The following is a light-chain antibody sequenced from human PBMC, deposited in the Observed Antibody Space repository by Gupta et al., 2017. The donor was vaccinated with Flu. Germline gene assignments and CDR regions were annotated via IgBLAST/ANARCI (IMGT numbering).Light chain of an antibody. V-gene: IGKV3-11*01. J-gene: IGKJ2*01. CDR1: QSASSY. Sequence: GQSATLSCSASQSASSYLALYQQPPGQAPWLRINDASNRATGIPSTFRGSGSVTDFTLTISSLEPEDFAAYYCQQRNNGPRTFGQGTKLDIK. CDR3: QQRNNGPRT. CDR2: DAS.